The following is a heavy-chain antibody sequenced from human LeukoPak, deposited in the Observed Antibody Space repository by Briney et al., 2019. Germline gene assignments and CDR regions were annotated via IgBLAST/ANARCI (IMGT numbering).Heavy chain of an antibody. J-gene: IGHJ4*02. D-gene: IGHD3-16*01. CDR3: AKPGGGYFDS. Sequence: PGGSLRLSCAASGFTFSSSAMSWVRQAPGKGLEWVSAISNNGGYTYYADSVQGRFTISRDKFKNTVYLQMNSLTAEDTAVYYCAKPGGGYFDSWGQGTLVTVSS. CDR1: GFTFSSSA. CDR2: ISNNGGYT. V-gene: IGHV3-23*01.